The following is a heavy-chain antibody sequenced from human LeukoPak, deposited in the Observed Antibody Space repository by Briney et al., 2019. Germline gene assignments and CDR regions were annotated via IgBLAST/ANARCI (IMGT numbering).Heavy chain of an antibody. J-gene: IGHJ6*03. CDR3: TRDRHDSSGHYYDYYYMDV. D-gene: IGHD3-22*01. Sequence: SETLSLTCTVSGGSIRSGSYYWSWIRQPAGKGLEWIGRIYPSGSTNYNPSLKSRVTISLDTSKNQFSLKLSSEPAADTAVYYCTRDRHDSSGHYYDYYYMDVWGKGTTVTVSS. CDR2: IYPSGST. V-gene: IGHV4-61*02. CDR1: GGSIRSGSYY.